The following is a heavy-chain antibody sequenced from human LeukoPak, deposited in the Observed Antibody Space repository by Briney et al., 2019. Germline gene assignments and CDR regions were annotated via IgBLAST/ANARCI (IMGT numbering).Heavy chain of an antibody. CDR1: GFTFDDYA. CDR3: AKGLVIDAFDI. Sequence: PGGSLRLSCAASGFTFDDYAMHWVRQAPGKGLEWVSGISWNSGSIGYADSVKGRFTISRDNAKNCLYLQMNSLRAEDTALYYCAKGLVIDAFDIWGQGTMVTVSS. V-gene: IGHV3-9*01. CDR2: ISWNSGSI. J-gene: IGHJ3*02. D-gene: IGHD3-3*01.